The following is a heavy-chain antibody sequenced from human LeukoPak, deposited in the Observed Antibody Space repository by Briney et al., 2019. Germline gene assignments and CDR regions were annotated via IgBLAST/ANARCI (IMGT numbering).Heavy chain of an antibody. V-gene: IGHV4-39*01. J-gene: IGHJ4*02. Sequence: PSETLSLTXTVSGGSISSSSYYWGWIRQPPGKGLEWIGSIYYSGSTYYNPSLKSRVTISIDTSKTQFSLKLNSVTAADTAVYYCARKLWSYYFDYWGQGTLVTVSS. CDR2: IYYSGST. D-gene: IGHD3-10*01. CDR1: GGSISSSSYY. CDR3: ARKLWSYYFDY.